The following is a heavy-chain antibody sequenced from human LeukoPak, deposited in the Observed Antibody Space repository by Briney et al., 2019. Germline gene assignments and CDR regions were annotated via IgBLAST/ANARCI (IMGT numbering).Heavy chain of an antibody. J-gene: IGHJ5*02. CDR3: AKEYSSSSSWFDT. Sequence: GGSLRLSCVASGFIFSSYWMSWVRQAPGKGLEWVANIKQDGSEKYYVDSVKGRFTISRDNAKNSLFLQMNSLRDEDTAVYYCAKEYSSSSSWFDTWGQGTRVTVSS. CDR2: IKQDGSEK. V-gene: IGHV3-7*01. D-gene: IGHD6-6*01. CDR1: GFIFSSYW.